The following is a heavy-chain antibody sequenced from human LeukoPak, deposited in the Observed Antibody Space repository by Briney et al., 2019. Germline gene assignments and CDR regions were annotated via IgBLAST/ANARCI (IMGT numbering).Heavy chain of an antibody. CDR2: ISAYNGNT. CDR1: GYTFTSYG. J-gene: IGHJ3*02. D-gene: IGHD6-13*01. Sequence: ASVKVSCKASGYTFTSYGISWVRRAPGQGLEWMGWISAYNGNTNYAQKLQGRVTMTTDTSTSTAYMELRSLRSDDTAVYYCARVALYSSSWYGAFDIWGQGTMVTVSS. V-gene: IGHV1-18*01. CDR3: ARVALYSSSWYGAFDI.